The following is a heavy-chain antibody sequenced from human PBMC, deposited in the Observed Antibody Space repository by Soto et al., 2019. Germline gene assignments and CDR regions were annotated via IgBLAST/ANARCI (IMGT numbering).Heavy chain of an antibody. Sequence: LRLSCAASGFVFEDYAMHWVRQAPGKGPQRVSGISWNDGRIDYADSVKGRFTISRDNAKKSLYLQMNSLRSEDTAFYYCAKSRSYINGPDYWGQGTLVTVSS. J-gene: IGHJ4*02. D-gene: IGHD2-8*01. CDR3: AKSRSYINGPDY. CDR1: GFVFEDYA. V-gene: IGHV3-9*01. CDR2: ISWNDGRI.